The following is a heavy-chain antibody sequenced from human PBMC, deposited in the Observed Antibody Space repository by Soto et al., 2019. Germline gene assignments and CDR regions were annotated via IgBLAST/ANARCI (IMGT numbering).Heavy chain of an antibody. CDR1: GYSFTSYW. CDR2: IDPSDSYT. J-gene: IGHJ5*02. D-gene: IGHD3-3*01. Sequence: GESLKISCKGSGYSFTSYWISWVRQMPGKGLEWMGRIDPSDSYTNYSPSFQGHVTISADKSISTAYLQWSSLKASDTAMYYCARQGDDFWSGLAGSDWFDPWGQGTLVTVSS. V-gene: IGHV5-10-1*01. CDR3: ARQGDDFWSGLAGSDWFDP.